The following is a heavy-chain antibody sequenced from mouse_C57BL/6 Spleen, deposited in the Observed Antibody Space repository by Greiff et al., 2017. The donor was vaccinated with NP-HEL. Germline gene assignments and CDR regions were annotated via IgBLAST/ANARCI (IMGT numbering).Heavy chain of an antibody. Sequence: VKLQESGAELVRPGTSVKVSCKASGYAFTNYLIEWVKQRPGQGLEWIGVINPGSGGTNYNEKFKGKATLTADKSSSTAYMQLSSLTSEDSAVYFCARDYGSAWFAYWGQGTLVTVSA. V-gene: IGHV1-54*01. CDR1: GYAFTNYL. J-gene: IGHJ3*01. CDR3: ARDYGSAWFAY. D-gene: IGHD1-1*01. CDR2: INPGSGGT.